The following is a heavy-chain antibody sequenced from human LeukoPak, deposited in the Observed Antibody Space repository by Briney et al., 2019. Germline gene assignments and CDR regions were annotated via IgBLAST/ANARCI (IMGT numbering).Heavy chain of an antibody. Sequence: GGSLRLSCAASGFTFNDYYMSWIRQAPGKGPEWVSYISSSGNTIYYADSVKGRFTISRDNAKNSLYLQMNSLRAEDTAVYYCARDAYYDFWSGQQMGSWFDPWGQGTLVTVSS. CDR3: ARDAYYDFWSGQQMGSWFDP. D-gene: IGHD3-3*01. CDR1: GFTFNDYY. CDR2: ISSSGNTI. V-gene: IGHV3-11*01. J-gene: IGHJ5*02.